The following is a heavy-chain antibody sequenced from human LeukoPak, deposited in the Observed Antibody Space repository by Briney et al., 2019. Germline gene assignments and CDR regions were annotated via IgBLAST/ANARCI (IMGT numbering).Heavy chain of an antibody. CDR2: IYYSGST. CDR1: GGSISSYY. V-gene: IGHV4-59*01. Sequence: SETLSPTCTVSGGSISSYYWSWIRQPPGKGLEWIGYIYYSGSTNYNPSLKSRVTISVDTSKNQFSLKLSSVTAADTAVYYCARDAVGATSGRAFDIWGQGTMVTVSS. J-gene: IGHJ3*02. D-gene: IGHD1-26*01. CDR3: ARDAVGATSGRAFDI.